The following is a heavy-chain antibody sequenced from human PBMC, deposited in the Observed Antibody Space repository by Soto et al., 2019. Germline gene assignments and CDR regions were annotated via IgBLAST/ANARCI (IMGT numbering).Heavy chain of an antibody. CDR2: INAGNGNT. J-gene: IGHJ5*01. CDR1: GYTFTSYA. V-gene: IGHV1-3*01. Sequence: ASVKVSCKASGYTFTSYAMQWVRQAPGQRLEWMGWINAGNGNTKYSQKFQGRVTITRDTSASTAYMELSSLRSEDTAVYYCARDSPHCSFCSCYPGLYNWFDFWGQGTLDIGSS. CDR3: ARDSPHCSFCSCYPGLYNWFDF. D-gene: IGHD2-15*01.